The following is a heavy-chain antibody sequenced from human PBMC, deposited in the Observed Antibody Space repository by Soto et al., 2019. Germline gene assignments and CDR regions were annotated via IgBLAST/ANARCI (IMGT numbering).Heavy chain of an antibody. D-gene: IGHD6-6*01. CDR2: ISPNGQGI. Sequence: PVGSLRLSCGVSGFTVTSNGVSWVRQAPGKGLEWVSAISPNGQGIWCADSVKGRFTISRDNSKNTLYLQMNSLRAEDTAVYYCAKRIAARPAPFYYWGQGTLVTVSS. CDR1: GFTVTSNG. CDR3: AKRIAARPAPFYY. J-gene: IGHJ4*02. V-gene: IGHV3-23*01.